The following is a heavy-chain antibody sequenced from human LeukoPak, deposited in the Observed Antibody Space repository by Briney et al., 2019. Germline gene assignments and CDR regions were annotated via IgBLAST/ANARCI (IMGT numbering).Heavy chain of an antibody. J-gene: IGHJ4*02. CDR1: GGSFSGYY. CDR3: TSLEIVEMSTMTDC. D-gene: IGHD5-24*01. Sequence: PSETLSLTCAVYGGSFSGYYWSWIRQPPGKGLEWIGEINHSGSTNYNPSLKSRVTISVDTSKNQFSLKLSSVTAADTAVYYCTSLEIVEMSTMTDCWGQGTLVTVSS. CDR2: INHSGST. V-gene: IGHV4-34*01.